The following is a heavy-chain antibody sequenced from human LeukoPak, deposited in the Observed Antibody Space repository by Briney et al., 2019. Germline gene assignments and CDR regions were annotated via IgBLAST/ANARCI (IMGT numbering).Heavy chain of an antibody. CDR2: ISSSGGRT. D-gene: IGHD2-21*01. J-gene: IGHJ6*02. V-gene: IGHV3-23*01. CDR3: AKVSSPGGGGDYYYYGLDV. Sequence: TGGSLRLSCAASGFTFSSYAMSWVRQAPGKGLEWVSGISSSGGRTYYADSMKGRFTISRDNSKTPLYLQINSLRAEDTAVYYCAKVSSPGGGGDYYYYGLDVWGQGTTVTVSS. CDR1: GFTFSSYA.